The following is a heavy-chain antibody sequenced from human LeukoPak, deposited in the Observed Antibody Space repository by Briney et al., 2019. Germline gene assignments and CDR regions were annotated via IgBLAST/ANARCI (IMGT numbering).Heavy chain of an antibody. D-gene: IGHD6-13*01. CDR2: IYYSGST. CDR1: GGSISSSSYY. J-gene: IGHJ4*02. CDR3: ARGVIAAGGNDFDY. V-gene: IGHV4-39*07. Sequence: SETLSLTCTVSGGSISSSSYYWGWIRQPPGKGLEWIGSIYYSGSTYYNPSLKSRVTISVDTSKNQFSLKVISVTAADTAVYYCARGVIAAGGNDFDYWGQGTLVTVSS.